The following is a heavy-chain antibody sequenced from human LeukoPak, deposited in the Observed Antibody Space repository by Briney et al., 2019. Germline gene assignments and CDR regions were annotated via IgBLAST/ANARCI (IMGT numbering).Heavy chain of an antibody. CDR1: GFTFDDYG. D-gene: IGHD3-16*01. CDR3: AKVGSKIMITFGGAQDAFDI. J-gene: IGHJ3*02. Sequence: PGGSLRLSCAASGFTFDDYGMSWVRQAPGKGLEWVSGINWNGGSTGYADSVKGRFTISRDNAKNSLYLQMNSLRAEDTAVYYCAKVGSKIMITFGGAQDAFDIWGQGAMVTVSS. CDR2: INWNGGST. V-gene: IGHV3-20*04.